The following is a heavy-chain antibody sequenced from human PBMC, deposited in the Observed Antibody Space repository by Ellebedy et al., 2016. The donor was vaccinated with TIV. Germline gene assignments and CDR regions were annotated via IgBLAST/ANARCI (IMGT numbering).Heavy chain of an antibody. D-gene: IGHD6-19*01. CDR2: INPNSGGT. Sequence: AASVKVSCKASGYTFTGYYMHWVRQAPGQGLEWMGWINPNSGGTNYAQKFQGRVTMTRDTSISTAYMELSRLRSDDTAVYYCARDKSVVQQWLGDLSNGFDPWGQGTLVTVSS. V-gene: IGHV1-2*02. J-gene: IGHJ5*02. CDR3: ARDKSVVQQWLGDLSNGFDP. CDR1: GYTFTGYY.